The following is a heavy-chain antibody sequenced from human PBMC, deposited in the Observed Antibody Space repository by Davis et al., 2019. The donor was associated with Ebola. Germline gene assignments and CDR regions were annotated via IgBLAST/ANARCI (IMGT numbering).Heavy chain of an antibody. V-gene: IGHV1-69*13. CDR1: GGTFSSYA. J-gene: IGHJ6*02. CDR2: IIPIFGTA. CDR3: ARGGTTVVTHYYYGMDV. Sequence: AAPVKVSCKASGGTFSSYAISWVRQAPGQGLEWMGGIIPIFGTANYAQKFQGRVTITADESTSTAYMELSSLRSEDTAVYYCARGGTTVVTHYYYGMDVWGQGTTVTVSS. D-gene: IGHD4-23*01.